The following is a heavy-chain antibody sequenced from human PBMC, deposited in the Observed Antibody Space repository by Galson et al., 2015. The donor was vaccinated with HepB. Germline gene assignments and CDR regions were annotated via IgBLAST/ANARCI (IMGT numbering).Heavy chain of an antibody. V-gene: IGHV3-48*02. Sequence: SLRLSCAASGFSFSNYSINWVRQAPGKGLEWVSYISRRSAITYYADSVQGRFTISRDNAKKSLYLHMNSLRDDDTAVYYCATDLPWGDKAFDSWGQGTLVTVSS. CDR3: ATDLPWGDKAFDS. CDR2: ISRRSAIT. CDR1: GFSFSNYS. D-gene: IGHD2-21*02. J-gene: IGHJ4*02.